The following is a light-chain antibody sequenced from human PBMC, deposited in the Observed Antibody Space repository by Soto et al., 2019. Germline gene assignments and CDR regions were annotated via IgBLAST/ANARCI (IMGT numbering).Light chain of an antibody. CDR3: SSYTSSTILV. J-gene: IGLJ2*01. CDR2: DVS. CDR1: SSDVGAYNY. Sequence: QSALTQPASVSGSPGQSITISCTGTSSDVGAYNYVSWYQHHPGKAPKLMIYDVSSRPSGVSNRFSGSKSGNTASLTISGLQAEDEADYYCSSYTSSTILVFGRGTKLTVL. V-gene: IGLV2-14*03.